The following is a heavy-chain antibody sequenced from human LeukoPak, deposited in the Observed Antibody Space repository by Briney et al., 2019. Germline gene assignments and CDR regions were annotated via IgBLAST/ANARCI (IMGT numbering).Heavy chain of an antibody. Sequence: GGSLRLSCAVSGFTFSNFAMTWVRQAPGKGLEWVSSISGSGYSTYYADSVKGRFTISRDNSKNTLYLQMNSLRAEDTAVYYCARGRPVLQLLWGAFDIWGQGTMVTVYS. V-gene: IGHV3-23*01. CDR2: ISGSGYST. CDR1: GFTFSNFA. CDR3: ARGRPVLQLLWGAFDI. D-gene: IGHD1-7*01. J-gene: IGHJ3*02.